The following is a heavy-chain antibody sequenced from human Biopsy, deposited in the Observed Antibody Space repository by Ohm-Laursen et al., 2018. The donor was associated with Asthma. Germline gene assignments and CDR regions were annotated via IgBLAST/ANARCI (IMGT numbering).Heavy chain of an antibody. CDR3: ARKAGSCISRTCYSLDF. CDR2: INSVFGTT. V-gene: IGHV1-69*01. Sequence: SSVKVSCKSLGGTFYTFVIGWVRQAPGQGLEWMGGINSVFGTTTYPQKFQARVTITADDSTSTVYMELSRLRSEDTAVYYCARKAGSCISRTCYSLDFWGQGTLVTVSS. J-gene: IGHJ4*02. D-gene: IGHD2-2*01. CDR1: GGTFYTFV.